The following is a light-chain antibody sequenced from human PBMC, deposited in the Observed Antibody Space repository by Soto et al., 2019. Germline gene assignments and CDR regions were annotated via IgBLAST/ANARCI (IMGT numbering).Light chain of an antibody. V-gene: IGLV1-44*01. CDR1: RSNIGSNT. CDR3: AAWDDSLNGPL. Sequence: QSVLTQPPSAAGTPGRRVTISCSGSRSNIGSNTVNWYQQVPGTAPKLLIYSNNERPSGVPDRFSGSKSGTSASLAISGLQSEDEADYYCAAWDDSLNGPLFGGGTQLTVL. J-gene: IGLJ7*01. CDR2: SNN.